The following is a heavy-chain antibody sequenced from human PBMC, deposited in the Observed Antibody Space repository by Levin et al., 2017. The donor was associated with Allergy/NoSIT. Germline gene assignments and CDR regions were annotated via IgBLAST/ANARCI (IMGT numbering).Heavy chain of an antibody. CDR3: ASPYTSDWVFDM. CDR2: IKPDGSEK. D-gene: IGHD6-19*01. V-gene: IGHV3-7*01. CDR1: GFSFSDYW. J-gene: IGHJ3*02. Sequence: GESLKISCAASGFSFSDYWLTWVRQAPGKGLEWVANIKPDGSEKYYADSVRGRFNISRDNAQKSLYLQMKYLSAEDTAVYYCASPYTSDWVFDMWGPGTMVTVSS.